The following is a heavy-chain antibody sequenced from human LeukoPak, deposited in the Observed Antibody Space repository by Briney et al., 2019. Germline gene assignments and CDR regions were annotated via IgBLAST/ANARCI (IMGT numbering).Heavy chain of an antibody. CDR3: AKDVSSRPNWFDP. D-gene: IGHD2-2*01. CDR2: ISGSGGST. V-gene: IGHV3-23*01. Sequence: PGGSLRLSCAASGFTFSSYAMSWVRQAPGKGLEWVSSISGSGGSTYYVDSVRCPFTYSRDNSKNTLYLQTNSLRAEDKAVYHCAKDVSSRPNWFDPWGQGTLVTVSS. CDR1: GFTFSSYA. J-gene: IGHJ5*02.